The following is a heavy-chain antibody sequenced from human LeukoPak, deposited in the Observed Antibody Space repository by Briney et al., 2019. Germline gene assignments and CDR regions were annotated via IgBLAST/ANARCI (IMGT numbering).Heavy chain of an antibody. D-gene: IGHD2-21*02. CDR1: GGSISSYY. J-gene: IGHJ5*02. V-gene: IGHV4-59*08. CDR3: ARHGWGVTATFKFDP. Sequence: SETLSLTCTVSGGSISSYYWSWIRQPPGKGLEWIGYIYYSGSTNYNPSLKSRVTISVDTSKNQSSLKLSSVTAADTAVYYCARHGWGVTATFKFDPWGQGTLVTVSS. CDR2: IYYSGST.